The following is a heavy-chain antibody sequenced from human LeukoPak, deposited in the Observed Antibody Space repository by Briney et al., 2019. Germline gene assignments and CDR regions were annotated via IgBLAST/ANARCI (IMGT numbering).Heavy chain of an antibody. CDR2: MNPNSGHT. CDR1: GYTFTSND. V-gene: IGHV1-8*01. D-gene: IGHD2-8*02. Sequence: VASVKVSCKASGYTFTSNDINWVRRATGQGLEWMGWMNPNSGHTGSAQKFRGRITMTWDTSISTAYMELSSLSSDDTAVYYCVRVVPGPYNWLDLWGQGTLVTVSS. J-gene: IGHJ5*02. CDR3: VRVVPGPYNWLDL.